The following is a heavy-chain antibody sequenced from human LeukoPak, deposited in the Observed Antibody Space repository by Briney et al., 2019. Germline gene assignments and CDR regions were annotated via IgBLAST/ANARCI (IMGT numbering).Heavy chain of an antibody. J-gene: IGHJ4*02. Sequence: ASVKVSCKASGYTFTNYYMHWVRQAPGQGLEWMAIINPSGGGTTYAQRFQGRVTMTRDTSTSTVYMELSSLRSEDTAVYWCARSSSTYFDYWGQGTLVTVSS. CDR3: ARSSSTYFDY. CDR1: GYTFTNYY. D-gene: IGHD2-2*01. V-gene: IGHV1-46*01. CDR2: INPSGGGT.